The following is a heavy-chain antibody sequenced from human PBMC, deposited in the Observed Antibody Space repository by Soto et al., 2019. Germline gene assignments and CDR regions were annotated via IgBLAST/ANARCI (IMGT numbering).Heavy chain of an antibody. CDR2: ISYDGRVK. J-gene: IGHJ4*02. CDR1: GFTFSDYP. CDR3: ARDFIVGAPDYFDY. V-gene: IGHV3-30*04. D-gene: IGHD1-26*01. Sequence: QTGGSLRLSCAASGFTFSDYPMHWVRQAPGKGLEWVAVISYDGRVKYYVDSVKGRFTISRDDSKNTLYLQMNSLRVDDTAVYYCARDFIVGAPDYFDYWGQGTLVTVSS.